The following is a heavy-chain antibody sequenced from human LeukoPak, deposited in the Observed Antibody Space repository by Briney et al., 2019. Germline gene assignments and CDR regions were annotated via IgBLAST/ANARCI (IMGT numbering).Heavy chain of an antibody. Sequence: SETLSLTCTVSGGSVSSGSYYWSWIRQPPGKGLEWIGYIYYSGSTNYNPSLKSRVTISVDTSKNQFSLKLSSVTAADTAVYYCARVDQVQVNSSSWYRSRKTVSRAYYFDYWGQGTLVTVSS. D-gene: IGHD6-13*01. J-gene: IGHJ4*02. CDR1: GGSVSSGSYY. V-gene: IGHV4-61*01. CDR2: IYYSGST. CDR3: ARVDQVQVNSSSWYRSRKTVSRAYYFDY.